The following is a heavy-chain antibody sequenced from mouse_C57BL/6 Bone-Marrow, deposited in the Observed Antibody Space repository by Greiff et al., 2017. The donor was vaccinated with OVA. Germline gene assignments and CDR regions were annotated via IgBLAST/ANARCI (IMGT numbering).Heavy chain of an antibody. CDR1: GYTFTSYW. D-gene: IGHD1-1*01. Sequence: VQLQQPGAELVKPGASVKLSCKASGYTFTSYWMHWVKQRPGQGLEWIGMIHPNSGSTNYNEKFKSKATLTVDKSSSTAYMQLSSLTSEDSAVDYCARSGAYYYGLYWYFDVWGTGTTVTVSS. J-gene: IGHJ1*03. CDR2: IHPNSGST. V-gene: IGHV1-64*01. CDR3: ARSGAYYYGLYWYFDV.